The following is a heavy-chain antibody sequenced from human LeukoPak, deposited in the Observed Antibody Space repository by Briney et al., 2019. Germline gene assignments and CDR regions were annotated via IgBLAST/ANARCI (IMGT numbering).Heavy chain of an antibody. CDR3: AREIYCSASSCTGGVFDI. CDR2: IYSGGST. CDR1: GFTVSSNY. J-gene: IGHJ3*02. V-gene: IGHV3-53*01. Sequence: TGGSLRLSCAASGFTVSSNYMSWVRQAPGKGVEWVSVIYSGGSTYYADSVKGRFTISRDNSKNTLYLQMNSLRVEDTAVYYCAREIYCSASSCTGGVFDIWGQGTMVTVSS. D-gene: IGHD2-15*01.